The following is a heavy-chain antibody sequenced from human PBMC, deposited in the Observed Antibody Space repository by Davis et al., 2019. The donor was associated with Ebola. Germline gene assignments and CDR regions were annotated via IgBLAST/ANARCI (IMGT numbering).Heavy chain of an antibody. D-gene: IGHD4-11*01. J-gene: IGHJ6*02. Sequence: SETLSLTCAVSGDSISSSNWWSWVRQPPGKGLEWIGEISQSGSTNYNPSLKSRVTISVDTSKNQFSLKLSSVTAADTAVYYCASGSNYQYYYYGMDVWGQGTTVTVSS. CDR1: GDSISSSNW. CDR3: ASGSNYQYYYYGMDV. V-gene: IGHV4-4*02. CDR2: ISQSGST.